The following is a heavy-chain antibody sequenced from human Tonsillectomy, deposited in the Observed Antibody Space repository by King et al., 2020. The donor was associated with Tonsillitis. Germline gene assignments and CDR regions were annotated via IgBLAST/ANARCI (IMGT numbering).Heavy chain of an antibody. J-gene: IGHJ6*02. CDR1: GFSFSSYF. V-gene: IGHV3-30*02. CDR3: ARGDYDTLSYGMDV. Sequence: VQLVESGGGVVQPGGSLRLTCEASGFSFSSYFMHWVRQAPGKGLEWLTFIWFDGRSKYYADSVKGQFTVSRDNSRNTHSLEMNSLRPEDTAVYYCARGDYDTLSYGMDVWGHGTTVTVSS. CDR2: IWFDGRSK. D-gene: IGHD3-9*01.